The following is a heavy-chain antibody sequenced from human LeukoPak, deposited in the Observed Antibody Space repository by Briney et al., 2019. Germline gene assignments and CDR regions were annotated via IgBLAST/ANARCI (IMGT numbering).Heavy chain of an antibody. CDR1: RLPFSSYA. J-gene: IGHJ4*02. V-gene: IGHV3-23*01. Sequence: PGGSLRLSCAASRLPFSSYAMSWVRQAPGKGLEWVSAISESGTGTYYADSVKGRFTISRDNSKNTLSLQMNSLRVEDTAVYYCAKDIAQGYPYRSIDQDYWGQGTLVTVSS. CDR3: AKDIAQGYPYRSIDQDY. D-gene: IGHD5-18*01. CDR2: ISESGTGT.